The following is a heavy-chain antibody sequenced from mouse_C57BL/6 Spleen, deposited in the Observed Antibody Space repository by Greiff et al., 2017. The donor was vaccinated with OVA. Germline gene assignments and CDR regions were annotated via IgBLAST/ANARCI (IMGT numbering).Heavy chain of an antibody. V-gene: IGHV5-17*01. CDR3: ARTYYGSSYWYFDV. D-gene: IGHD1-1*01. CDR1: GFTFSDYG. J-gene: IGHJ1*03. Sequence: EVMLVESGGGLVKPGGSLKLSCAASGFTFSDYGMHWVRQAPEKGLEWVAYISSGSSTIYYADTVKGRFTISRDNAKNTLFLRMTSLRSEDTAMYYCARTYYGSSYWYFDVWGTGTTVTVSS. CDR2: ISSGSSTI.